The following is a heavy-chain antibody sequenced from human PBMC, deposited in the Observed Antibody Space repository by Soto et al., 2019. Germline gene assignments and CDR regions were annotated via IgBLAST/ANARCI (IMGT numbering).Heavy chain of an antibody. CDR1: GGTFSSYA. J-gene: IGHJ6*02. CDR2: IIPIFGTA. D-gene: IGHD5-12*01. Sequence: GASVKVSCKASGGTFSSYAISWVRQAPGQGLEWMGGIIPIFGTANYAQKFQGRVTITADESTSTAYMELSSLRSEDTAVYYCARDLEMATSDYYYYYGMDVWGQGTTVTVSS. CDR3: ARDLEMATSDYYYYYGMDV. V-gene: IGHV1-69*13.